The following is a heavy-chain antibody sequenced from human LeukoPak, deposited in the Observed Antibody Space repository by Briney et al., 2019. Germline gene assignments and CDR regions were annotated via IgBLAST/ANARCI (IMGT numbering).Heavy chain of an antibody. J-gene: IGHJ4*02. D-gene: IGHD4-17*01. Sequence: SETLSLTCTVSGGSISSRNWWSWVLQPPGKGLEWIGEIYHSGSTNYNPSLKSRVTISVDKSKNQFSLKLSSVTAADTAVYYCASLTTVTTSLDYWGQGTLVTVSS. CDR3: ASLTTVTTSLDY. CDR1: GGSISSRNW. V-gene: IGHV4-4*02. CDR2: IYHSGST.